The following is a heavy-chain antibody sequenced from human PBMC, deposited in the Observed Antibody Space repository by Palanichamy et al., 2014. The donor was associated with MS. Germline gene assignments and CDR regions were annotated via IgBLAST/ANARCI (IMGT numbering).Heavy chain of an antibody. V-gene: IGHV1-3*01. CDR3: ARVLSSAVEDY. D-gene: IGHD3-3*02. Sequence: QVQLVQSGAEVKKPGASVKVSCEASGYTFTSYAMHWVRQAPGQRLEWMGWMNAGNGDTKYSQKFQGRVTMSRDTSARTAYMELSSLRSEDTAVYYCARVLSSAVEDYWGQGTLVTVSS. CDR2: MNAGNGDT. CDR1: GYTFTSYA. J-gene: IGHJ4*02.